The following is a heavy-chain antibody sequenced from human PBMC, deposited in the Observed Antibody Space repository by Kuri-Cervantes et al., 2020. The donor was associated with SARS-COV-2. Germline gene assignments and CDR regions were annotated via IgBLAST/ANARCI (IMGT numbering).Heavy chain of an antibody. D-gene: IGHD6-19*01. Sequence: GESLKISCATSGFTFNNYAMHWVRQTPGQGLEWVAITSFDGSNKYYAESVKGRFTISRDNSKNTLYLQMNSLRAEDTAVYYSARGIAVAGMFDYWGQGNLVTVSS. CDR3: ARGIAVAGMFDY. V-gene: IGHV3-30*14. J-gene: IGHJ4*02. CDR2: TSFDGSNK. CDR1: GFTFNNYA.